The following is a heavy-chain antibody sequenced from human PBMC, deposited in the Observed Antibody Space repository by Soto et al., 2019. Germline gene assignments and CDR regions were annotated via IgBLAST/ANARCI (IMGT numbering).Heavy chain of an antibody. CDR1: GFTFSSYA. D-gene: IGHD4-17*01. V-gene: IGHV3-23*01. Sequence: GSLRLSCAASGFTFSSYAMSWVRQAPGKGLEWVSAISGSGGSTYYADSVKGRFTISRDNSKNTLYLQMNSLRAEDTAVYYCAKDLGYGDYTCYGMDVWGQGTTVTVSS. CDR3: AKDLGYGDYTCYGMDV. CDR2: ISGSGGST. J-gene: IGHJ6*02.